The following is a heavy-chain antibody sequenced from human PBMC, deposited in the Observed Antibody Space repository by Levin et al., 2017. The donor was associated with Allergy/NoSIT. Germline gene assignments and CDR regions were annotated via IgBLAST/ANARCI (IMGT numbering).Heavy chain of an antibody. CDR3: ARVDLDTAMAIY. D-gene: IGHD5-18*01. V-gene: IGHV3-74*01. J-gene: IGHJ4*02. Sequence: GGSLRLSCAASGFTFSSYWMHWVRQAPGKGLVWVSRINSDGSSTSYADSVKGRFTISRDNAKNTLYLQMNSLRAEDTAVYYCARVDLDTAMAIYWGQGTLVTVSS. CDR2: INSDGSST. CDR1: GFTFSSYW.